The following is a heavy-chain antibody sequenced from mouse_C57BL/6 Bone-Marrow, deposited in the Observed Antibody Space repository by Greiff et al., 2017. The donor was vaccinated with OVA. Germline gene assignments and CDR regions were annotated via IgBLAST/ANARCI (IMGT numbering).Heavy chain of an antibody. CDR3: ARDYSNLWYFDY. Sequence: VQLQQSGAELVKPGASVKLSCKASGYTFTSYWMQWVKQRPGQGLEWIGEIDPSDSYTNYNQKFKGKATVTVDTSSSTAYMQRSSLTSEDSAVYYFARDYSNLWYFDYWGQGTTLTVSS. D-gene: IGHD2-5*01. CDR2: IDPSDSYT. J-gene: IGHJ2*01. V-gene: IGHV1-50*01. CDR1: GYTFTSYW.